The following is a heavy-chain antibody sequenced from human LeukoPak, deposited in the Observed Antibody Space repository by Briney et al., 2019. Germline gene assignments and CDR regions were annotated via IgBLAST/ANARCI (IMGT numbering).Heavy chain of an antibody. J-gene: IGHJ6*03. D-gene: IGHD1-20*01. CDR3: ARGVNWKPYYYYYYMDV. Sequence: SVKVSCKASGGTFSSYAISWVRQAPGQGLEWMGRIIPIFGTANYAQKFQGRVTITRDESTSTAYMELSSLRSEDTAVYYCARGVNWKPYYYYYYMDVWGKGTTVTVSS. CDR1: GGTFSSYA. CDR2: IIPIFGTA. V-gene: IGHV1-69*05.